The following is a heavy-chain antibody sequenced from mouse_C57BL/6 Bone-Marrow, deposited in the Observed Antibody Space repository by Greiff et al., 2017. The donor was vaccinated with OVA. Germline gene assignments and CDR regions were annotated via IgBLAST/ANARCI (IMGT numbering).Heavy chain of an antibody. Sequence: EVQLQQSGAELVRPGASVKLSCTASGFNIKDDYMHWVKQRPEQGLEWIGWIDPENGDTEYASKFQGKATITADTSSNTAYLQLSSLTSEDTAVYYCTSYGHFDYWGQGTTRTVSS. CDR1: GFNIKDDY. CDR3: TSYGHFDY. D-gene: IGHD1-1*02. CDR2: IDPENGDT. V-gene: IGHV14-4*01. J-gene: IGHJ2*01.